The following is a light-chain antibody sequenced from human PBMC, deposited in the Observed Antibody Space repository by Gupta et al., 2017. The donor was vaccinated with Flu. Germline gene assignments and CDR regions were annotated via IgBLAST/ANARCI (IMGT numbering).Light chain of an antibody. CDR1: QSVLYNANNKNY. CDR2: WAS. Sequence: DIVMTQSPDSLAVSLGERATINCKSSQSVLYNANNKNYLAWYQQKPGQPPKLLIYWASTRESGVPDRFSGRGSGTDFTLTISSLQAEDVAVYYCQQDDTTLWTFGQGTKVEI. CDR3: QQDDTTLWT. J-gene: IGKJ1*01. V-gene: IGKV4-1*01.